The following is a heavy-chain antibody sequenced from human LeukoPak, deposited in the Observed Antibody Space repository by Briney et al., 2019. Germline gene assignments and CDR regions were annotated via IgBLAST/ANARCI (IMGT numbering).Heavy chain of an antibody. CDR2: ISGSGGST. CDR1: GFTFSSYA. CDR3: AKDTVKGIAARLFDY. D-gene: IGHD6-6*01. J-gene: IGHJ4*02. Sequence: GGSLRLSCAASGFTFSSYAMSWVRQAPGKGLEWVSAISGSGGSTYYADSVKGRFTISRDNSKNTLYLQMNSLRAEDTAVYYCAKDTVKGIAARLFDYWGQGTLVTVSS. V-gene: IGHV3-23*01.